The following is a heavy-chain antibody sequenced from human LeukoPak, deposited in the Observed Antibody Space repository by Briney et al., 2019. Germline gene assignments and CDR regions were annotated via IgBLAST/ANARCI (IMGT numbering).Heavy chain of an antibody. CDR3: ARGGWGRSEYYYMDV. Sequence: SETLSLTRAVYGGSFSGYYWSWIRQPPGKGLEWIGEINHSGSTNYNPSLKSRVTISVDTSKNQFSLKLSSVTAADTAVYYCARGGWGRSEYYYMDVWGKGTTVTVSS. J-gene: IGHJ6*03. D-gene: IGHD3-16*01. CDR1: GGSFSGYY. V-gene: IGHV4-34*01. CDR2: INHSGST.